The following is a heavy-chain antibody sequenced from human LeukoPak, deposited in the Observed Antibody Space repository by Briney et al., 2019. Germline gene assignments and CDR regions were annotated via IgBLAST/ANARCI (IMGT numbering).Heavy chain of an antibody. D-gene: IGHD6-13*01. CDR2: IKQDGSEK. Sequence: GGSLRLSCAASGFNFNTYWMSWVRQAPGKGLEWVANIKQDGSEKFYVDSMKGRFTISRDNAKNSLYLQMNSLRAEDTAVYYCARGYTPYSSSWYDPLDYWGQGTLVTVSS. CDR3: ARGYTPYSSSWYDPLDY. J-gene: IGHJ4*02. V-gene: IGHV3-7*01. CDR1: GFNFNTYW.